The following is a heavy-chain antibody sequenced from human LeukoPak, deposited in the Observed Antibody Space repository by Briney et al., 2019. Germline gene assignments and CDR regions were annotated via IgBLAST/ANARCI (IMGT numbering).Heavy chain of an antibody. CDR3: ARGYKSVAGGYYYYYYMDV. CDR2: ISSSSSYI. J-gene: IGHJ6*03. D-gene: IGHD6-19*01. V-gene: IGHV3-21*01. Sequence: GGSLRLSCAASGFTFSSYSMNWVRQAPGKGLEWVSSISSSSSYIYYADSVKGRFTISRDNAKNTLYLQMNSLRAEDTAVYYCARGYKSVAGGYYYYYYMDVWGKGTTVTVSS. CDR1: GFTFSSYS.